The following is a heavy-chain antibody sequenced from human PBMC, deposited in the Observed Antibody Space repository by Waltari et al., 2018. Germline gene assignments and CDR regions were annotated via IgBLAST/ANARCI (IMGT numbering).Heavy chain of an antibody. CDR3: ARDGYCSGGSCYASVAFDI. Sequence: QVQLVQSGAEVKKPGSSVKVSCKASGGTFSSYAISWVRPAPGQGLEWMGGIIPIFGTANYAQKFQGRVTITADESTSTAYMELSSLRSEDTAVYYCARDGYCSGGSCYASVAFDIWGQGTMVTVSS. V-gene: IGHV1-69*13. CDR2: IIPIFGTA. D-gene: IGHD2-15*01. CDR1: GGTFSSYA. J-gene: IGHJ3*02.